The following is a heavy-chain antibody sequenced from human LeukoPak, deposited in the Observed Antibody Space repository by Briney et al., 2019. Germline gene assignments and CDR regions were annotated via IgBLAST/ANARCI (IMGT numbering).Heavy chain of an antibody. CDR2: ISNIGSTI. CDR3: ARGSRGPYDFWSGYYNYYYYYMDV. J-gene: IGHJ6*03. V-gene: IGHV3-11*01. CDR1: GFTFSDYY. D-gene: IGHD3-3*01. Sequence: GGSLRLSCAASGFTFSDYYMSWIRQAPGNGLEWVSYISNIGSTIYYAESVKGRFTISRDNATNSLYLQMNSLRAEDTAVYYCARGSRGPYDFWSGYYNYYYYYMDVWGKGTTVTVSS.